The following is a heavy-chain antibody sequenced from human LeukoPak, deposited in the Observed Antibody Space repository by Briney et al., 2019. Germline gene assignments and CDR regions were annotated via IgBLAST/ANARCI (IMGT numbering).Heavy chain of an antibody. D-gene: IGHD3-10*01. CDR3: ARDGDGRINFDY. Sequence: ASVKVSCKASGYTLTGYYMHWVRQAPGQGLKWMGWINPNSGGTNYAQKFQGRVTMTRDTSISTDYMELSSLTSDDTAVYYCARDGDGRINFDYWGQGTLVTVSS. CDR1: GYTLTGYY. V-gene: IGHV1-2*02. CDR2: INPNSGGT. J-gene: IGHJ4*02.